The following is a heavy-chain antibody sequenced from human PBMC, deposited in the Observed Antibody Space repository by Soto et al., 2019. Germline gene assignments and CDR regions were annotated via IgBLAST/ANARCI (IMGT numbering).Heavy chain of an antibody. CDR1: GFTFSSYG. V-gene: IGHV3-33*01. Sequence: QVQLVESGGGVVQPGRSLRLSCAASGFTFSSYGRHWVRQAPGKGLEWVALVWYDGGNKYYADSVKGRFTISRDNSKNTLYLQMNSLRDEDTAVYYCVRAAGYSGNDYVYYYGMDVWGQGTTVTVSS. J-gene: IGHJ6*02. CDR2: VWYDGGNK. CDR3: VRAAGYSGNDYVYYYGMDV. D-gene: IGHD5-12*01.